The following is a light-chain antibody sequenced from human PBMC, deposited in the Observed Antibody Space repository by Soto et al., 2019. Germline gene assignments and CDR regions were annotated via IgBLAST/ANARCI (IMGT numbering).Light chain of an antibody. CDR3: SSYTISNTLV. CDR2: DVS. J-gene: IGLJ1*01. V-gene: IGLV2-14*01. CDR1: SSDVGGYNY. Sequence: QSVLTQPASGSGAPGQSITISCTGTSSDVGGYNYVSWYQQYPGKAPKLMIYDVSNRPSGVSNRFSGSKSGNTASLTISGLQAEDEADYYCSSYTISNTLVFGSGTKVTAL.